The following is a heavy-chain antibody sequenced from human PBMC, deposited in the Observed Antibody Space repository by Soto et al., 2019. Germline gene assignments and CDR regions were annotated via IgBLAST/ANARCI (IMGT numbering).Heavy chain of an antibody. CDR3: ARRTAAAYYMDV. CDR2: ISYDGCGE. CDR1: GFTFSNYA. V-gene: IGHV3-30*03. D-gene: IGHD1-1*01. J-gene: IGHJ6*03. Sequence: QVQLVESGGGVVQPGGSLRLSCAAVGFTFSNYAMFWVRQSPGEGLEWVAVISYDGCGESYVDSVKGRFSISRDNSKDTLYLQMDSLRAQDTAVYFCARRTAAAYYMDVWGKGTTVTVSS.